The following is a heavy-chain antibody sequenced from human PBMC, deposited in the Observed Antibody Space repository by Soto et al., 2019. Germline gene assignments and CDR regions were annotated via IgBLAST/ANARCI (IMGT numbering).Heavy chain of an antibody. Sequence: EVQLLESGGGLIQPGGSLRLSCAASGFTFGNYPISWVPQPPGKGLEWASTILGGGNNPFSANSVKGRFRISRDNSKNMLFLQMDSLTVEDTAVYYCAKQEGHPVNLYHFDRWGQGTLVIVSS. J-gene: IGHJ4*02. CDR1: GFTFGNYP. CDR3: AKQEGHPVNLYHFDR. V-gene: IGHV3-23*05. CDR2: ILGGGNNP.